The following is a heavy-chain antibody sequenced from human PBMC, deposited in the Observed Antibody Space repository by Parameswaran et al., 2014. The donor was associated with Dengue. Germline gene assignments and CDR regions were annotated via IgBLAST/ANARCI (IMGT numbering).Heavy chain of an antibody. CDR3: ARFEYSSSSAYFQH. CDR2: INSDGSST. D-gene: IGHD6-6*01. Sequence: VRQAPGKGLVWVSRINSDGSSTSYADSVKGRFTISRDNAKNTLYLQMNSLRAENTAVYYCARFEYSSSSAYFQHWGQGTLVTVSS. J-gene: IGHJ1*01. V-gene: IGHV3-74*01.